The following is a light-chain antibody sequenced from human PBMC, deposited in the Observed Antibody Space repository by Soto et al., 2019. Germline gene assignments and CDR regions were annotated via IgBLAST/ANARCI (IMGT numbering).Light chain of an antibody. CDR1: SSDVAAYNY. CDR3: SSHTRSSTYV. V-gene: IGLV2-14*01. J-gene: IGLJ1*01. CDR2: DVS. Sequence: QSVLTQPASVSGSPGQSITISCTGTSSDVAAYNYVSWYQQYPGKAPKLMIYDVSNRPSGVSDRFSGSKSGNTASLTISGLQGEDEADYYCSSHTRSSTYVFGTGTKLTVL.